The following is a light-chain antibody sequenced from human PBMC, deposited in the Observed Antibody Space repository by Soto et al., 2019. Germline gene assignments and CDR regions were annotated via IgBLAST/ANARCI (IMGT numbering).Light chain of an antibody. CDR2: AVS. J-gene: IGLJ2*01. CDR3: SSYTSSSTLL. V-gene: IGLV2-14*01. CDR1: SSDVGGYNY. Sequence: QSALTQPASVSGSPGQSITISCTGTSSDVGGYNYVSWYQQHPGKAPKLMIYAVSNRPSGVSNRFSGSKSGNTASLTISGRQAEYEDDYYCSSYTSSSTLLFGGGTKLTVL.